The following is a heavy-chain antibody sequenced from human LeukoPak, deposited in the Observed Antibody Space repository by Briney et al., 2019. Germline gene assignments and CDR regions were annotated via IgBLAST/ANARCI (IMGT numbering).Heavy chain of an antibody. V-gene: IGHV4-34*01. CDR3: ATSYIV. D-gene: IGHD2-15*01. CDR2: INHRGST. Sequence: SETLSLTCTVSGGSFSVYYWSWIRQPPGKGLKWIGEINHRGSTSYNPSLESRVTISVDTSKHQLSLKLNSVTAADTAVYYCATSYIVWGHGTLVTVSS. CDR1: GGSFSVYY. J-gene: IGHJ4*01.